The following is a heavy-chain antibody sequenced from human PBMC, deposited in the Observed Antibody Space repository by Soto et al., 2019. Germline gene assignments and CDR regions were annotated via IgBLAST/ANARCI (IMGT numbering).Heavy chain of an antibody. D-gene: IGHD2-15*01. J-gene: IGHJ4*02. CDR1: GFTFSSDA. V-gene: IGHV3-23*01. CDR3: AKRRGAGGHFDY. CDR2: VSIGGST. Sequence: HPGGSLRLSCAASGFTFSSDAMGWVRQGPGKGLEWVAVVSIGGSTHYADSVRGRFTISRDNSKNTLSLQMNSLTAEDTAVYLCAKRRGAGGHFDYWGQGALVTVSS.